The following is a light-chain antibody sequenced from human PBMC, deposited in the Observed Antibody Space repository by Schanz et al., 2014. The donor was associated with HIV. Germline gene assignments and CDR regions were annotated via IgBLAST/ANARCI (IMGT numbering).Light chain of an antibody. Sequence: EILMTQSPATLSVSPGERATLSCRASQSVSSNLAWYQQKPGQAPRLLIYDASTRATGITDRFSGSGSGTDFTLTISRLEPEDFAVYYCQQYGSSPLFTFGPGTKVDIK. CDR1: QSVSSN. CDR2: DAS. V-gene: IGKV3-20*01. J-gene: IGKJ3*01. CDR3: QQYGSSPLFT.